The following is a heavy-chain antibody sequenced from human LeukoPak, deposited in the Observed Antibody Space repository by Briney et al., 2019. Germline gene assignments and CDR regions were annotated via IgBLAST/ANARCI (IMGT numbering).Heavy chain of an antibody. CDR2: IKQDGSEK. J-gene: IGHJ4*02. D-gene: IGHD5-12*01. CDR3: AGEAPSGYAGY. Sequence: QPGGSLRLSCAASGFTFSSYWMSWVRQAPGKGLEWVANIKQDGSEKYYVGSVKGRFTISRDNAKNSLYLQMNSLRAEDTAVYYCAGEAPSGYAGYWGQGTLVTVSS. CDR1: GFTFSSYW. V-gene: IGHV3-7*01.